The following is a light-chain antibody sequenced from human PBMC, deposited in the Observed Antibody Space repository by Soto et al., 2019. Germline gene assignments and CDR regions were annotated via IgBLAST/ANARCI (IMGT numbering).Light chain of an antibody. CDR1: QSVANY. V-gene: IGKV3-11*01. CDR3: HHRSKWPYT. J-gene: IGKJ2*01. Sequence: DIVLTQSPGTLSLSPGERATLSCRASQSVANYLLWFQQKPGQAPRFLIYDASNRASGIPARFSGRGSGTDFTLTISSLETEDFAVYFCHHRSKWPYTFGQGTKLEIK. CDR2: DAS.